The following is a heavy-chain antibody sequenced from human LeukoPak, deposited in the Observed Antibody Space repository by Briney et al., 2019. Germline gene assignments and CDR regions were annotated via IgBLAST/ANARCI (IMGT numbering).Heavy chain of an antibody. Sequence: PGGPLRLSCAASGFTFSSYAMHWVRQAPGKGLEYVSAISSNGGSTYYANSVKGRFTISRDNPKNTLYLQMGSLRAEDMAVYYCARHIAAAGFDYWGQGTLVTVSS. CDR3: ARHIAAAGFDY. CDR2: ISSNGGST. CDR1: GFTFSSYA. J-gene: IGHJ4*02. D-gene: IGHD6-13*01. V-gene: IGHV3-64*01.